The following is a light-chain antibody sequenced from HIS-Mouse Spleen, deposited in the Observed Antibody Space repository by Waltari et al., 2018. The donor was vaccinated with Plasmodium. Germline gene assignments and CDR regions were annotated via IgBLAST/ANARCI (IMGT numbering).Light chain of an antibody. J-gene: IGKJ1*01. V-gene: IGKV1-39*01. Sequence: DIQMTQSPSSLSAYVGDRVTITCRASKSISSYLNWYQQKPGKAPKLLIYAASSLQSVVPSRFSGSGSGTDFTLTISSLQPEDFATYYCQQSYSTPRTFGQGTKVEIK. CDR2: AAS. CDR3: QQSYSTPRT. CDR1: KSISSY.